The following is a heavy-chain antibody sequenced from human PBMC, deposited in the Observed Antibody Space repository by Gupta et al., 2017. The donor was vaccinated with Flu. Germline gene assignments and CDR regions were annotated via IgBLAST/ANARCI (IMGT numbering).Heavy chain of an antibody. CDR3: VKGRAFDI. CDR2: ISYDGGNK. V-gene: IGHV3-30*18. J-gene: IGHJ3*02. Sequence: QVQLVESGGGVVQPGRSLRLSCAASGFTFSSYGMHWVRQAPGKGLEWVALISYDGGNKYYADSVKGRLIISRDNSKNTLFLQMNSLRAEDTAVYYCVKGRAFDIWGQGTMVTVSS. CDR1: GFTFSSYG.